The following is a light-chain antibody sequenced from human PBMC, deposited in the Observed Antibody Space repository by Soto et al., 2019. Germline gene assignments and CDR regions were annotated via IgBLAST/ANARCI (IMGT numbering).Light chain of an antibody. Sequence: QSALTQPASVSGSPGQSITISCTGTSSDVGGYNYVSWYQQHPGKAPKLMIYEVSNRPSGVSNRFSGSKSGNTASLTISGLQAEDEADYYCISFAGTNSFVFGTGTKLTVL. CDR1: SSDVGGYNY. J-gene: IGLJ1*01. V-gene: IGLV2-14*01. CDR3: ISFAGTNSFV. CDR2: EVS.